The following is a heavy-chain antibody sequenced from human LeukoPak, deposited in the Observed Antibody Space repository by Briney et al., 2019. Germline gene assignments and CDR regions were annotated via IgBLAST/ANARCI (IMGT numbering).Heavy chain of an antibody. J-gene: IGHJ6*02. CDR3: ARDIAVAGTVHYYYYYGMDV. V-gene: IGHV3-53*01. D-gene: IGHD6-19*01. CDR2: IYSGGST. CDR1: GFTVSSNY. Sequence: GGSLRLSCAASGFTVSSNYMSWVRQAPGKGLEWISVIYSGGSTYYADSVKGRFTISRDNSKNTLYLQMNSLRAEDTAVYYCARDIAVAGTVHYYYYYGMDVWGQGTTVTVSS.